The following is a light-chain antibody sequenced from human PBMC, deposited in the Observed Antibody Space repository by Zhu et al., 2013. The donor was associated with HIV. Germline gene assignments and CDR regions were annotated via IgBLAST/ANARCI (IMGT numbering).Light chain of an antibody. CDR2: GAS. CDR1: QSVSSNY. Sequence: EIVLTQSPGTLSLSPGERATLSCRASQSVSSNYLAWYQQKPGQAPRLLIYGASSRLTGIPXRFSGSGSGTDFTLTISRLEPEDFAVYYCQQYGSSYTFGQGTKRGDQ. J-gene: IGKJ2*01. V-gene: IGKV3-20*01. CDR3: QQYGSSYT.